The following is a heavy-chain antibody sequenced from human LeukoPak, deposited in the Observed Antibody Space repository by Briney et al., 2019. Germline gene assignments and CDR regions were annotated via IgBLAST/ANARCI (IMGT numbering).Heavy chain of an antibody. CDR2: ISSSSSYI. Sequence: GGSLRLSCAASRFTFSSYSMNWVRQAPGKGLEWVSSISSSSSYIYYADSVKGRFTISRDNAKNSLYLQMNSLRAEDTAVYYCARDRYSSGSLDYWGQGTLVTVSP. J-gene: IGHJ4*02. CDR3: ARDRYSSGSLDY. CDR1: RFTFSSYS. D-gene: IGHD6-19*01. V-gene: IGHV3-21*01.